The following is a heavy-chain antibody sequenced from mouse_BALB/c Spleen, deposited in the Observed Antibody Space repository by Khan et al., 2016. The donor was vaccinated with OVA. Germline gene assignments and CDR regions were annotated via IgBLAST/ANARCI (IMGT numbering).Heavy chain of an antibody. CDR2: INPSNGYT. D-gene: IGHD2-14*01. CDR1: GYTFTSYT. J-gene: IGHJ3*01. Sequence: QVQLKQSGAELARPGASVKMSCKASGYTFTSYTIHWIKKRPGQGLEWIGYINPSNGYTNSNQKFKDKATLTTDKSSTTAYLQLSSLTSDDSAVYSCVRDGAYHRNDGWFAYWGQGTLVTVSA. CDR3: VRDGAYHRNDGWFAY. V-gene: IGHV1-4*01.